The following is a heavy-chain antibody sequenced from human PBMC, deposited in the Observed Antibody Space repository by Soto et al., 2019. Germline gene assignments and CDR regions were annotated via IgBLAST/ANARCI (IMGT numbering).Heavy chain of an antibody. D-gene: IGHD4-4*01. V-gene: IGHV4-34*01. CDR3: ASVTAIYTNYVADY. CDR2: ISHDGIT. J-gene: IGHJ4*02. CDR1: GGSFNGFY. Sequence: QLQLQQWGAALLKPSETLSLTCAVYGGSFNGFYWTWIRRSPGKGLEWIGEISHDGITNYNSSLKSQTTISVDAPKDQFPMRLTSVTAADTAVYSCASVTAIYTNYVADYWGQGTLVIVSS.